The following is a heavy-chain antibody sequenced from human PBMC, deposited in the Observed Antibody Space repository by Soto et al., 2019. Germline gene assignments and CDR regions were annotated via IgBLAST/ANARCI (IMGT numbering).Heavy chain of an antibody. D-gene: IGHD2-8*01. CDR2: INPSGGST. CDR3: ARKLGYCTNGVCLPYYFDY. Sequence: SVKVSCKASGYTFTSYYMHWARQAPGQGLEWMGIINPSGGSTSYAQKFQGRVTMTRDTSTSTVYMELSSLRSEDTAVYYCARKLGYCTNGVCLPYYFDYWGQGTLVTVSS. CDR1: GYTFTSYY. V-gene: IGHV1-46*01. J-gene: IGHJ4*02.